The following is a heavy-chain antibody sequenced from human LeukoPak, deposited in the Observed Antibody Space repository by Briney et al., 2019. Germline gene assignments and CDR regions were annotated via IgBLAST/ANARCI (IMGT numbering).Heavy chain of an antibody. CDR1: GFTVGTNY. Sequence: PGGSLRLSCAASGFTVGTNYMSWVRQAPGKGLEWVSAISGSGGSTYYADSVKGRFTISRDNSKNTLYLQMNSLRAEDTAVYYCANWHYYDSSGYPYYYYGMDVWGQGATVTVSS. CDR2: ISGSGGST. V-gene: IGHV3-23*01. J-gene: IGHJ6*02. CDR3: ANWHYYDSSGYPYYYYGMDV. D-gene: IGHD3-22*01.